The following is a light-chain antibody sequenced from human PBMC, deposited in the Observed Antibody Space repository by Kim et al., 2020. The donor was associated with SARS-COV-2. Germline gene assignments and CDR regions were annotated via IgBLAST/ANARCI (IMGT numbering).Light chain of an antibody. V-gene: IGLV2-14*03. CDR2: DVT. J-gene: IGLJ1*01. CDR3: SSYTTTTTVV. CDR1: SSDVGGYNY. Sequence: GQSITISCSGSSSDVGGYNYGSWYQQHPGKAPKLIIFDVTNRPSGLSDRFSGSKSGNAASLTISGLQAEDEADYYCSSYTTTTTVVFGTGTKVTVL.